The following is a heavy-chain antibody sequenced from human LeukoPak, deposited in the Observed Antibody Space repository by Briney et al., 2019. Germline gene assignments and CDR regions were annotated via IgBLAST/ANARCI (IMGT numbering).Heavy chain of an antibody. V-gene: IGHV1-2*02. CDR2: INPNSGGT. CDR3: AREPRRIAAAGTVDY. CDR1: GYTFTGYY. Sequence: ASVKVSCKASGYTFTGYYMHWVRQAPGQGLEWMGWINPNSGGTNYAQKFQGRVTMTRDTSISTAYMELSRLGSDDTAVYYCAREPRRIAAAGTVDYWGQGTLVTVSS. J-gene: IGHJ4*02. D-gene: IGHD6-13*01.